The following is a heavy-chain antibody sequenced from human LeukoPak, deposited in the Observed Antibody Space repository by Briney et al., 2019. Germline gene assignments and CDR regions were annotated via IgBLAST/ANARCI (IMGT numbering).Heavy chain of an antibody. CDR1: GGSISSRNYF. V-gene: IGHV4-61*09. Sequence: PSQTLSLTCTVSGGSISSRNYFWTWIRQPAGKGLEWIGHIDTSGSTKYNPSLKTRVTISVDTSKKQFSLKLRSVTAADTAVYYCARVIDHRNWCFDLWGRGTLVTVSS. CDR2: IDTSGST. CDR3: ARVIDHRNWCFDL. J-gene: IGHJ2*01.